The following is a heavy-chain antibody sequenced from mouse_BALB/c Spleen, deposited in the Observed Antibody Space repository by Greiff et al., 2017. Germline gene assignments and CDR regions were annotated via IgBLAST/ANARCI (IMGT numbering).Heavy chain of an antibody. D-gene: IGHD1-2*01. J-gene: IGHJ3*01. Sequence: QVQLQQSGAELVKPGASVKLSCKASGYTFTSYYMYWVKQRPGQGLEWIGEINPSNGGTNFNEKFKSKATLTVDKSASTAYMQLSSLTSEDSAVYYCTRGHYYGAYWGQGTLVTVSA. CDR3: TRGHYYGAY. V-gene: IGHV1S81*02. CDR1: GYTFTSYY. CDR2: INPSNGGT.